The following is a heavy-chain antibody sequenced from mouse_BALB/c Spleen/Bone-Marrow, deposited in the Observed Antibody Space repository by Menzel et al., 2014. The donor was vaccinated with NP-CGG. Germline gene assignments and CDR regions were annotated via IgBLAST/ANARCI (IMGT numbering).Heavy chain of an antibody. CDR1: GYAFTNYL. D-gene: IGHD4-1*01. CDR3: ARNANWLFAY. CDR2: INPGSGDT. Sequence: QVQLQQSGTELVRPGTSVKVSCKASGYAFTNYLIEWVKQRPGQGLEWIGVINPGSGDTSYNEKFRGKATLIADKSSSTAYMQLSSLTSDDSAVYFCARNANWLFAYWGQGTLVTVSA. V-gene: IGHV1-54*01. J-gene: IGHJ3*01.